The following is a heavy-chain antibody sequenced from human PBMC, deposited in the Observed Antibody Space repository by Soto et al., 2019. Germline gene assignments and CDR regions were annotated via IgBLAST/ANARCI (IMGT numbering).Heavy chain of an antibody. CDR2: ISSSSSTI. Sequence: GGSLRLSCAASGLTFSSYSMNWVRQAPGKGLEWVSYISSSSSTIYYADSVKGRFTISRDNSKNTLYLQMNSLRAEDTAVYYCTYDILTGPPSDDYYYYYGMDVWGQGTTVTVSS. J-gene: IGHJ6*02. D-gene: IGHD3-9*01. V-gene: IGHV3-48*01. CDR3: TYDILTGPPSDDYYYYYGMDV. CDR1: GLTFSSYS.